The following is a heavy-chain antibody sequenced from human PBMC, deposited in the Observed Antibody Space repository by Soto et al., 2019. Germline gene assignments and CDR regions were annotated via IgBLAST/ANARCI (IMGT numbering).Heavy chain of an antibody. J-gene: IGHJ4*02. Sequence: EVQLLESGGGLVQPGESLRLSCAASGFTFSRYAMSWVRQAPGKGLEWVSVISGSDDSTYYAESVKGRFTSSRNNSKNPLYLQMISLRAEDTAVYYCAKRSSSSAFDYWGQGTLVTVSS. D-gene: IGHD6-6*01. V-gene: IGHV3-23*01. CDR3: AKRSSSSAFDY. CDR2: ISGSDDST. CDR1: GFTFSRYA.